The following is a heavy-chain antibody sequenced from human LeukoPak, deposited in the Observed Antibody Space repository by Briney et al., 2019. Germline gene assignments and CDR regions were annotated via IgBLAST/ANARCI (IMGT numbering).Heavy chain of an antibody. J-gene: IGHJ4*02. CDR1: GASVGSAGYY. Sequence: SETLSLTCTVSGASVGSAGYYWSWIRQPPGGGLEWIGYIYYIRNTNYNPSLKSRVTMSPDPSKNQFSLKLNSVTAADTAGYSRAKTKAHGGSYRYDFVYSGQGTPVTVSS. CDR2: IYYIRNT. CDR3: AKTKAHGGSYRYDFVY. V-gene: IGHV4-61*08. D-gene: IGHD3-16*02.